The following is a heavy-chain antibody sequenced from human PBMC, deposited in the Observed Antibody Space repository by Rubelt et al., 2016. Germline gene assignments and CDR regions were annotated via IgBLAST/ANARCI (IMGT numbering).Heavy chain of an antibody. Sequence: QVQLQQWGAGLLNPSQTLSLTCAVYVGSLCGYYWSWIRRPPGKGQEWIGYIYYSGSTNYNPSLKGRVTISVDTTNNQFSVNRRYVTAADTAGYSWAALARISCFDPWGQGTLVTVSS. V-gene: IGHV4-34*11. CDR1: VGSLCGYY. CDR2: IYYSGST. J-gene: IGHJ5*02. CDR3: AALARISCFDP. D-gene: IGHD2-15*01.